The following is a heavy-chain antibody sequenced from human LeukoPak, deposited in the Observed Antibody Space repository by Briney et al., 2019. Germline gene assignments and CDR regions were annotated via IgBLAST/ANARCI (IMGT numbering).Heavy chain of an antibody. CDR3: ARRLDSWSFDS. D-gene: IGHD3-9*01. CDR1: GYSLSIGYY. J-gene: IGHJ4*02. V-gene: IGHV4-38-2*01. Sequence: PSETLSLTCAVSGYSLSIGYYWGWIRQPPGKGLGWFGNMYRSGYTYYNPSLKSRVTISVDTSKNQFSLQLSSVTAADTAVYYCARRLDSWSFDSWGQGTLVTVSS. CDR2: MYRSGYT.